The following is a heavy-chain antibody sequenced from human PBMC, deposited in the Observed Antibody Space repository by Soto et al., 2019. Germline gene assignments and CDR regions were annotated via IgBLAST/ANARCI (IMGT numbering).Heavy chain of an antibody. Sequence: QLQLRESGPGLVQPAQTLSLTCTVAGGSITGGFSYWTWVRQHPGKGLEWVGHIYYSGTAYYNPFLKSRVDISVDPSQNRFSLKLSSATAADTAMYFCARSLPGGTIFYMDIWGEGTRVTVSS. CDR1: GGSITGGFSY. V-gene: IGHV4-31*03. CDR3: ARSLPGGTIFYMDI. J-gene: IGHJ6*03. CDR2: IYYSGTA. D-gene: IGHD1-26*01.